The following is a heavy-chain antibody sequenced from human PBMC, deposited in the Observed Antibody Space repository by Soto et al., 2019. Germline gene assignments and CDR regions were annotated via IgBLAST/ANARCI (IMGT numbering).Heavy chain of an antibody. J-gene: IGHJ4*02. CDR1: GFTFSSYG. CDR3: AKVLYGVVTYFDS. V-gene: IGHV3-23*01. CDR2: ISGSGAAT. Sequence: EVQLLESGGGLVQPGGSLRLSCASSGFTFSSYGMTWVRRPPGKGLEWVSAISGSGAATYYADSVQGRFTISRDHSNNTLYLQMISLRAEDTDFYSCAKVLYGVVTYFDSWGQGTLVSVSS. D-gene: IGHD3-3*01.